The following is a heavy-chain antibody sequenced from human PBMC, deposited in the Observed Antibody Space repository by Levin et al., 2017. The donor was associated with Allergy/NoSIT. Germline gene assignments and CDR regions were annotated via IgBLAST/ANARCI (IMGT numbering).Heavy chain of an antibody. CDR2: INHSGST. CDR1: GGSFSGYY. CDR3: ARGRRNGSGSYSDY. Sequence: SQTLSLTCAVYGGSFSGYYWSWIRQPPGKGLEWIGEINHSGSTNYNPSLKSRVTISVDTSKNQFSLKLSSVTAADTAVYYCARGRRNGSGSYSDYWGQGTLVTVSS. J-gene: IGHJ4*02. V-gene: IGHV4-34*01. D-gene: IGHD3-10*01.